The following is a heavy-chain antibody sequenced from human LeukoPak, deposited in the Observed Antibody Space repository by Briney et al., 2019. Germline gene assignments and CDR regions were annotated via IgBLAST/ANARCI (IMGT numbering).Heavy chain of an antibody. Sequence: PGGSLRLSCAASGFTFSSYGMHWVRPAPGKGLEWVAVIWYDGSNKYYADSVRGRFTISGDNSKNTLYLQMNSLRAEDTAVYYCARDTVVAPFDYWGQGTLVTVSS. D-gene: IGHD2-15*01. J-gene: IGHJ4*02. V-gene: IGHV3-33*01. CDR2: IWYDGSNK. CDR3: ARDTVVAPFDY. CDR1: GFTFSSYG.